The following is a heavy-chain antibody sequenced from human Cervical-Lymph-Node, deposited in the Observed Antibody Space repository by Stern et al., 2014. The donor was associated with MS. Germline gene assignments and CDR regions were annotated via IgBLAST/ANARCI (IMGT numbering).Heavy chain of an antibody. Sequence: VQLVESGAEVKKPGSSVKGSCKASGGTFSTYAINWVRHAPGQGLEWMRWITPIFGTANYAQKLQGIVTITADESTSTAYMELSSLRSEDTAVYYCARDSERMTYLDYWGQGTLVTVSS. V-gene: IGHV1-69*01. CDR1: GGTFSTYA. D-gene: IGHD1-1*01. J-gene: IGHJ4*02. CDR3: ARDSERMTYLDY. CDR2: ITPIFGTA.